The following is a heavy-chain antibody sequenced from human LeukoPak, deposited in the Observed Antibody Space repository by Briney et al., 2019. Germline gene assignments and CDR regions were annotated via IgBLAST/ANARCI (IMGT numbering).Heavy chain of an antibody. CDR3: SKGGSPTSYYYGMDV. J-gene: IGHJ6*01. CDR2: ISAGSGST. CDR1: GFTFSSYA. Sequence: GGSLRLSCAGSGFTFSSYAMSWVPQAPGKGLEWVSAISAGSGSTYYAESEKGRFTISRDNSKHTLYLQMNSPRADDTAAYYCSKGGSPTSYYYGMDVWGQGTTVNVSS. D-gene: IGHD3-16*01. V-gene: IGHV3-23*01.